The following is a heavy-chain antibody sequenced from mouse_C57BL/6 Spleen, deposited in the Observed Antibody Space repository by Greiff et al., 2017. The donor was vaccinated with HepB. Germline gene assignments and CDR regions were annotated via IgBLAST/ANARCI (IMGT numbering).Heavy chain of an antibody. Sequence: QVQLKQPGAELVKPGASVKMSCKASGYTFTSYWITWVKQRPGQGLEWIGDIYPGSGSTNYNEKFKSKATLTVDTSSSTAYMQLSSLTSEDSAVYYCARYGTTVVAPFDYWGQGTTLTVSS. D-gene: IGHD1-1*01. CDR2: IYPGSGST. CDR1: GYTFTSYW. J-gene: IGHJ2*01. V-gene: IGHV1-55*01. CDR3: ARYGTTVVAPFDY.